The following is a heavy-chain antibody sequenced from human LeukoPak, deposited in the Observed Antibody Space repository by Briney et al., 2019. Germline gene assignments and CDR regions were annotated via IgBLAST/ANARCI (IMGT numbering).Heavy chain of an antibody. CDR2: IIGSGGGR. CDR3: AKDETTSGINYFHY. V-gene: IGHV3-23*01. D-gene: IGHD1-1*01. Sequence: QAGGSLRLSCAASGFTFSTYAMSWVRQAPGEGLEWVSGIIGSGGGRYYADSVKGRFTISRDNSRNTLSLEMSSLRAEDTAIYFCAKDETTSGINYFHYWGQGILVTVSS. J-gene: IGHJ4*02. CDR1: GFTFSTYA.